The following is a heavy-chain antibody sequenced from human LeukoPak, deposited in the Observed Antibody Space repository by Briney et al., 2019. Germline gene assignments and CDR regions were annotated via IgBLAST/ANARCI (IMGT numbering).Heavy chain of an antibody. CDR3: ARGAARLDAFDI. J-gene: IGHJ3*02. Sequence: SVKVSCKASGGTFGSYAISWVRQAPGQGLEWMGGIIPIFGTANYAQKFQGRVTITTDESTSTAYMELSSLRSEDTAVYYCARGAARLDAFDIWGQGTMVTVSS. D-gene: IGHD6-6*01. CDR1: GGTFGSYA. CDR2: IIPIFGTA. V-gene: IGHV1-69*05.